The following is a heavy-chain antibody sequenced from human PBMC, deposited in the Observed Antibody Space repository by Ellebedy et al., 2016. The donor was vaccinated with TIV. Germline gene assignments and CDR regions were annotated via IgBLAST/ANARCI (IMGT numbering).Heavy chain of an antibody. D-gene: IGHD3-22*01. CDR2: ISSTGSRT. CDR1: GFTFSSYA. J-gene: IGHJ4*02. CDR3: AKGRGGGSDTSAPRYYFDY. Sequence: GESLKISCAASGFTFSSYAMSWVRQAPGKGLEWVSTISSTGSRTYYADSVEGRFIISRDNSKKTLYLQMNSLRAEDTAVYYCAKGRGGGSDTSAPRYYFDYWGLGTLVTVPS. V-gene: IGHV3-23*01.